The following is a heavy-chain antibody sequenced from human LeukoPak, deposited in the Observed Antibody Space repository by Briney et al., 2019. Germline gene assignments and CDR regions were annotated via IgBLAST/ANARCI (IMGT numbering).Heavy chain of an antibody. CDR1: GGSISSSNW. J-gene: IGHJ3*02. D-gene: IGHD3-10*01. CDR3: ARALYYYGSGSYSPDAFDI. V-gene: IGHV4-4*02. CDR2: IYHSGST. Sequence: SGTLSLTCAVSGGSISSSNWWSLVRQPPGKGVEWIGEIYHSGSTNYNPSLKSRVTISVDKSKNQFSLKLSSVTAADTAVYYCARALYYYGSGSYSPDAFDIWGQGTMVTVSS.